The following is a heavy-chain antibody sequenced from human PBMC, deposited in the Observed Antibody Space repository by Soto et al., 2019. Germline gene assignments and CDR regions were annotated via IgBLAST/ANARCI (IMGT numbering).Heavy chain of an antibody. CDR3: AKPKGADIPFDS. CDR2: ISYHGSDI. Sequence: QVQLVESGGGVVQPGTSLTLSCAASGFIFSRDGMHWVRQAPGKGLEWVAVISYHGSDIYYADSVKGRFTISRDNSKNTVYRQMNSLRPEDKALYYWAKPKGADIPFDSWGQGTLVTVSS. D-gene: IGHD3-9*01. CDR1: GFIFSRDG. J-gene: IGHJ4*02. V-gene: IGHV3-30*18.